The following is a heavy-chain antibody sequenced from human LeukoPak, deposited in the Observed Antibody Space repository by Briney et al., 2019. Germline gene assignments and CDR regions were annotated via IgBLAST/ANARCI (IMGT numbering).Heavy chain of an antibody. CDR3: ARLKVGTTHPDY. J-gene: IGHJ4*02. Sequence: SETLSLTCSVSDGSISRSSYYWGWIRQPPGKGLEWIGTFYYSGFTYYNPSLKNRVTISVDTSKNQFSLKLSSVTAEDTAVYYCARLKVGTTHPDYWGQGTLVTVSS. D-gene: IGHD1-26*01. CDR2: FYYSGFT. CDR1: DGSISRSSYY. V-gene: IGHV4-39*01.